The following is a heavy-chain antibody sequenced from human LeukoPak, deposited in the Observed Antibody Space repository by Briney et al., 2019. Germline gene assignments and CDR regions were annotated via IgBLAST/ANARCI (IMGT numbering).Heavy chain of an antibody. J-gene: IGHJ4*02. CDR1: GFTFSNAW. Sequence: GGSLRLSCAASGFTFSNAWMSWVRQAPGKGLEWVSAISGSGDSTYHAESVKGRFTISRDKSKNTLYLQMDSLRAEDTAIYYCARQIGYCSGGTCYFDYWGQGTLVTVSS. D-gene: IGHD2-15*01. CDR3: ARQIGYCSGGTCYFDY. V-gene: IGHV3-23*01. CDR2: ISGSGDST.